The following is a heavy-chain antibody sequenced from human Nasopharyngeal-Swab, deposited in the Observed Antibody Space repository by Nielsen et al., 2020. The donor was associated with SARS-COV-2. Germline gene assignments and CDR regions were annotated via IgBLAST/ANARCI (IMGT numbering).Heavy chain of an antibody. D-gene: IGHD2-15*01. V-gene: IGHV3-7*01. J-gene: IGHJ6*02. CDR1: GFTFSSYW. Sequence: LSLTCAASGFTFSSYWMSWVRQAPGKGLEWVANIKEDGSEKNYVDSVRGRFTISRDNPKNSVYLQMNSLRADDTAVYYCARDTYCSGGTCYGYGMAVWGQGTTVTVSS. CDR2: IKEDGSEK. CDR3: ARDTYCSGGTCYGYGMAV.